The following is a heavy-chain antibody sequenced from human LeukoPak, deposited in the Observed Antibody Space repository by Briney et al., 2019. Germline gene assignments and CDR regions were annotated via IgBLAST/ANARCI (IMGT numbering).Heavy chain of an antibody. D-gene: IGHD3-3*01. V-gene: IGHV3-11*01. CDR1: GFTFSDYY. CDR2: ISSSGSTI. CDR3: ASQYDFWSGYDDY. J-gene: IGHJ4*02. Sequence: GGSLRLSCAASGFTFSDYYMSWIRQAPGKGLEWVSYISSSGSTIYYADSVKGRFTISRDNAKNSLYLQMNSLRAEDTAVYYCASQYDFWSGYDDYWGQGTLVTVSS.